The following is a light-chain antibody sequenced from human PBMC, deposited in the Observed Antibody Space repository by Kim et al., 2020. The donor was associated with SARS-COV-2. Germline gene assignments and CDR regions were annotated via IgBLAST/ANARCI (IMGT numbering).Light chain of an antibody. V-gene: IGLV2-14*03. CDR3: ASYTSTGVAYV. CDR2: DVI. J-gene: IGLJ1*01. Sequence: QSALTQSASVSGSPGQSITISCSGTSRDVGGYNYVSWYQQHSGKVPKLILYDVISRPSGVSNRFSGSKSDNTSSLTISGLQAEDEVYYYCASYTSTGVAYVFGTGTKVTVL. CDR1: SRDVGGYNY.